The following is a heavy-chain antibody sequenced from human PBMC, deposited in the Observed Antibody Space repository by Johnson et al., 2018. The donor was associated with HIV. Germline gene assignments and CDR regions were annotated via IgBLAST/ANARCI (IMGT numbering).Heavy chain of an antibody. CDR3: AREMATIRGYAFDI. Sequence: QVQLVESGGGVVQPGGSLRLSCAASGFTFTDYYMNWMRQAPGKGLEWVAVISYDGSNKYYADSVKGRFTISRDNSKNTLYLQMNSLRAEDTAVYYCAREMATIRGYAFDIWGQGTMVTVSS. J-gene: IGHJ3*02. CDR2: ISYDGSNK. CDR1: GFTFTDYY. D-gene: IGHD5-24*01. V-gene: IGHV3-30-3*01.